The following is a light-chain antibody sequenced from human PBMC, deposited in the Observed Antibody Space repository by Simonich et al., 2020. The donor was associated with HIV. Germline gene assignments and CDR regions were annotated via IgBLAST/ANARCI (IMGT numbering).Light chain of an antibody. V-gene: IGKV3-20*01. J-gene: IGKJ3*01. CDR1: QSFNNRY. CDR2: STS. CDR3: QQLNSFT. Sequence: EIVLTQSPVTLSLSPGERATLPCRASQSFNNRYFAWYQQKPGQAPRLLFYSTSSRAPVIPDRFSGSGSGTDFTLTISRLEPEDFATYYCQQLNSFTFGPGTKVDIK.